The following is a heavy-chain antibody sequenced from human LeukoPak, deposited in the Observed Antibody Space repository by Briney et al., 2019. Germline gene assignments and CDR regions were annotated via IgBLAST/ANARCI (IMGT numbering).Heavy chain of an antibody. CDR3: ARDLDGPENY. CDR1: GFTFSRYG. CDR2: TSYDGSNT. J-gene: IGHJ4*02. D-gene: IGHD3-3*01. V-gene: IGHV3-30*03. Sequence: PGGSLRLSCVASGFTFSRYGMHWVRQAPGKGLEWVAMTSYDGSNTDYEDSMRGRFTISRDNSKNTLYLQMNSLRAEDTAVYYCARDLDGPENYWGQGTLVTVSS.